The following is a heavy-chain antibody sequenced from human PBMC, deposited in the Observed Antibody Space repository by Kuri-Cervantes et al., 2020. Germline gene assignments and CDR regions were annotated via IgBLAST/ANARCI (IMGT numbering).Heavy chain of an antibody. V-gene: IGHV1-8*01. CDR3: ARVWAGAGITLVPFDI. CDR2: MNPNSGNT. CDR1: GYTFTSYD. Sequence: ASVKVSCKASGYTFTSYDINWVRQATGQGLEWMGWMNPNSGNTGYAQKFQGRLTITRDTSANTAYMEPTSLRYEDAAVYYCARVWAGAGITLVPFDIWGQGTMVTVSS. J-gene: IGHJ3*02. D-gene: IGHD3-10*01.